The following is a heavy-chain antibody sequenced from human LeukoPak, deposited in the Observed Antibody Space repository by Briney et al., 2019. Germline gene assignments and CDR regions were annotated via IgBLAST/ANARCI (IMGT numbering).Heavy chain of an antibody. D-gene: IGHD3-3*02. J-gene: IGHJ4*02. CDR1: GGSFSGYY. CDR2: INHSEST. Sequence: SETLSLTCAVYGGSFSGYYWSWIRQPPGKGLEWIGEINHSESTNYNPSLKSRVTISVDTSKNQFSLKLSSVTAADTAVYYCARGVAIFGVAYFDYWGQGTLVTVSS. CDR3: ARGVAIFGVAYFDY. V-gene: IGHV4-34*01.